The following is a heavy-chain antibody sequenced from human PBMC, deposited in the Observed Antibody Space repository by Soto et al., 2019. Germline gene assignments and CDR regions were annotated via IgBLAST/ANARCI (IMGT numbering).Heavy chain of an antibody. CDR3: ARGGPLYCSGGSCYPAADAFYI. CDR2: TYYRSKWYN. CDR1: GDSVSSNSAA. Sequence: SQTLSLTCAISGDSVSSNSAAWNWIRQSPSRGLEWLGRTYYRSKWYNDYAVSVKSRITINPDTSKNQFSLQLNSVTPEDTAVYYCARGGPLYCSGGSCYPAADAFYIWGQGTMVT. V-gene: IGHV6-1*01. J-gene: IGHJ3*02. D-gene: IGHD2-15*01.